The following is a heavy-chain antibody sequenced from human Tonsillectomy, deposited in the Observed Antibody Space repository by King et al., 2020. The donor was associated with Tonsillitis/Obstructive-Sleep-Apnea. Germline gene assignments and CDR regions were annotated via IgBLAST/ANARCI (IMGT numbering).Heavy chain of an antibody. D-gene: IGHD1-7*01. J-gene: IGHJ2*01. CDR1: GYSFTKYW. CDR3: ARQGGKTGTMWYFDL. V-gene: IGHV5-51*01. CDR2: IYPGDSDT. Sequence: QLVQSGAEVKKPGESLKISCKGSGYSFTKYWIGWVRQMPGKGLEWMGIIYPGDSDTRYSPSFQGQVTISADNSISTAYLQWSSLKASDTAMYYCARQGGKTGTMWYFDLWGRGTLVTVSS.